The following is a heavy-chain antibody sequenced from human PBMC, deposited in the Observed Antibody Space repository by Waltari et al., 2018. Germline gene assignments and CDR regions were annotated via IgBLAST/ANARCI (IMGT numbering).Heavy chain of an antibody. CDR3: AKDGGTAMNDYGMDV. Sequence: EVQLLESGGGLVQPGGSLRLSCAASGFDFSSDAMRWVRHAPGKGLEWVSAISGSGGSTYYADSVKGRFTISRDNSKNTLYLQMNSLRAEDTAVYYCAKDGGTAMNDYGMDVWGQGTTVTVSS. CDR2: ISGSGGST. CDR1: GFDFSSDA. V-gene: IGHV3-23*01. D-gene: IGHD5-18*01. J-gene: IGHJ6*02.